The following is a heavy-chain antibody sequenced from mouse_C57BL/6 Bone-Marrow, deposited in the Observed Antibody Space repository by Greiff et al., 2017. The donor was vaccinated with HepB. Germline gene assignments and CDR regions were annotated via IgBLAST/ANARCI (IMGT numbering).Heavy chain of an antibody. D-gene: IGHD3-2*02. CDR3: ARYGTAQAWFAY. Sequence: VQLQQSGPELVKPGASVKIPCKASGYTFTDYNIDWVKQSHGKSLEWIGDINPNNGGTIYNQKFKGKATLTVDKSSSTAYMELRSLTSEDTAVYYCARYGTAQAWFAYWGQGTLVTVSA. CDR2: INPNNGGT. V-gene: IGHV1-18*01. J-gene: IGHJ3*01. CDR1: GYTFTDYN.